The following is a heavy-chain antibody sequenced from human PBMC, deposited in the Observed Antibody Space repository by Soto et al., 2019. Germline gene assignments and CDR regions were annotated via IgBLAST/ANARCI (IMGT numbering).Heavy chain of an antibody. CDR2: ISANGGTT. CDR1: GFTFSSYA. CDR3: AKSLTPVTSSFDY. D-gene: IGHD4-17*01. J-gene: IGHJ4*02. Sequence: EVQLLESGGGLVQPGGSLRLSCAASGFTFSSYAMSWVRQAPGKGLEWVSAISANGGTTVYADTLKGRFTISRDNSRNTLYLQMNSLRAEDTAMYYCAKSLTPVTSSFDYWGQGTLVPVSS. V-gene: IGHV3-23*01.